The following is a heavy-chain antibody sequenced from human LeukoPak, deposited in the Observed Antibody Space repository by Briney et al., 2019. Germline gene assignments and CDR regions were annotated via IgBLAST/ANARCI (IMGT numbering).Heavy chain of an antibody. V-gene: IGHV3-48*02. CDR1: GFXFSSYG. J-gene: IGHJ3*02. D-gene: IGHD2-21*02. CDR2: ISSGSSTI. Sequence: GGSLRLSCAASGFXFSSYGINWVRQAPGKGLEWVSYISSGSSTIYYADSVKGRFTISRDNAKNSLCLQMNSLRDEDTAVYYCARENIVVVTAIRDAFDIWGQGTMVTVSS. CDR3: ARENIVVVTAIRDAFDI.